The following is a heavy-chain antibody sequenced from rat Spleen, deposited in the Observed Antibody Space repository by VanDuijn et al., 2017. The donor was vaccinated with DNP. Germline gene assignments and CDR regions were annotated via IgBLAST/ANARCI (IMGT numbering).Heavy chain of an antibody. J-gene: IGHJ2*01. Sequence: QVQLKESGPGLVQPSQTLSLACTVSGFSLSSYHVHWVRQPSGKGLEWMGVIWTGGSAEYNSALKSRLSISRDTSKSQVFLKMNSLQTEDTATYYCARGGGITLFDYWGQGVMVTVSS. V-gene: IGHV2-43*01. CDR3: ARGGGITLFDY. CDR2: IWTGGSA. CDR1: GFSLSSYH. D-gene: IGHD1-4*01.